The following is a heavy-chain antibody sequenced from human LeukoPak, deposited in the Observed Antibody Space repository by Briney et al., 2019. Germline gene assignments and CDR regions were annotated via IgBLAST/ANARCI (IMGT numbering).Heavy chain of an antibody. Sequence: GGSLRLSCAASEFTFSRYPMHWVRQAPGKGLEYVSAISSNGGATYYGNSVKGRFTISRDNSKNTLYLQMGSLRPEDTAVYYCAREIGWYDFWGRGTLVTVSS. V-gene: IGHV3-64*01. J-gene: IGHJ5*01. CDR2: ISSNGGAT. CDR1: EFTFSRYP. CDR3: AREIGWYDF.